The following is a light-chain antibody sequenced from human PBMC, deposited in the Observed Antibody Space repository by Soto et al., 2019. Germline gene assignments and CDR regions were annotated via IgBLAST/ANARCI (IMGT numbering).Light chain of an antibody. CDR2: AAS. V-gene: IGKV1-39*01. CDR3: QQSYSTPLT. J-gene: IGKJ4*01. Sequence: DIQMTQSPSSLSASVGDRVNITCRASQDISRYLNWYQHKPGKAPKLLMHAASSLQSGVPSKFGGSASGTQFNLTISSLQPGDFPTYYCQQSYSTPLTFGGGTKVEIK. CDR1: QDISRY.